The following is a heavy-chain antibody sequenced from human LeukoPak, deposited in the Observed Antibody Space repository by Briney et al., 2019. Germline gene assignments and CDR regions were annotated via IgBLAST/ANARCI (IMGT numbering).Heavy chain of an antibody. Sequence: GRSLRLSCAASGFTFSSYAMHWVRQAPGKGLEWVAVISYDGSDKYYADSVKGRFTISRDNSKNTLYLQMNSLRAEDTAVYYCARDRYYYDSSGYYYVGYFDYWGQGTLVTVSS. CDR1: GFTFSSYA. CDR2: ISYDGSDK. D-gene: IGHD3-22*01. CDR3: ARDRYYYDSSGYYYVGYFDY. V-gene: IGHV3-30-3*01. J-gene: IGHJ4*02.